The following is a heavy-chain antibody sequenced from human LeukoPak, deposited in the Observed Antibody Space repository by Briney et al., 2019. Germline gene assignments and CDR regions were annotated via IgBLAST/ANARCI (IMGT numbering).Heavy chain of an antibody. CDR3: ARLGYCSSTSCYKVDY. J-gene: IGHJ4*02. V-gene: IGHV4-4*07. CDR2: IYTSGST. CDR1: GGSISRYY. D-gene: IGHD2-2*02. Sequence: SETLSLTCTVSGGSISRYYWSWIRQPAGKGPELIGRIYTSGSTNYNPSLNSRVTMPVDTSKNQFSLKLSSVTAADTAVYYCARLGYCSSTSCYKVDYWGQGTLVTVSS.